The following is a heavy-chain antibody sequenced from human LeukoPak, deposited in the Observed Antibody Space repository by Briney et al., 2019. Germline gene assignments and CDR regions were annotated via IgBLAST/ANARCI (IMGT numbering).Heavy chain of an antibody. CDR1: GFTFSSYG. CDR2: ISGSGGST. CDR3: AKVSVLVVAAIGYFDY. Sequence: PGGTLRLSCAASGFTFSSYGMSWVRQAPGKGLEWVSAISGSGGSTYYADSVKGRFTISRGNSKNTLYLQMNSLRAEDTAVYYCAKVSVLVVAAIGYFDYWGQGTLVTVSS. V-gene: IGHV3-23*01. J-gene: IGHJ4*02. D-gene: IGHD2-15*01.